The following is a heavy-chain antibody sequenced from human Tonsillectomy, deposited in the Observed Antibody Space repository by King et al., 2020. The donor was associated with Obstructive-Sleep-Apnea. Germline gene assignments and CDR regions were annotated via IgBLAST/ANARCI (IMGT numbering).Heavy chain of an antibody. J-gene: IGHJ6*02. V-gene: IGHV4-4*02. CDR1: GGSISSTNW. CDR2: IYHSGNT. CDR3: ARVTWRPYYYGMDV. D-gene: IGHD5-24*01. Sequence: QVQLQESGPGLVKPSGTLSLTCAVSGGSISSTNWWSWVRQPPGKGLEWIGEIYHSGNTNYNPSLKSRVTISVDKSKNQFSLNLRSVTAADTAVYYCARVTWRPYYYGMDVWGQGTTVTVSS.